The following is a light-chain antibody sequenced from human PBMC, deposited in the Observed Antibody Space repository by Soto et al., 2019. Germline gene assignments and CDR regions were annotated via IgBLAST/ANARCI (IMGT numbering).Light chain of an antibody. V-gene: IGLV2-11*01. CDR1: SSDVGTYNF. J-gene: IGLJ1*01. CDR3: CSYAGDYPYV. CDR2: DVT. Sequence: QSALTQPRSVSGSPGQSVAISCTGTSSDVGTYNFVSWYQQHPGKAPELMIYDVTKRPSGVPDRFSGSKSGNTASLTISGLQAEDEADYYCCSYAGDYPYVFGTGTKVTVL.